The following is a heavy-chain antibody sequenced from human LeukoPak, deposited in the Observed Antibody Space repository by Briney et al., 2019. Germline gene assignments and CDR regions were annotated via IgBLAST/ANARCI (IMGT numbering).Heavy chain of an antibody. J-gene: IGHJ4*02. CDR1: GGSISSYY. CDR2: IYYSGYA. CDR3: ARGGSGSYDVGYYFDS. D-gene: IGHD1-26*01. Sequence: SETLSLTCTVSGGSISSYYWSWIRQPPGKGLEWIGFIYYSGYADYNPSLKSRVTISLDTSKNQFSLKLSSVTAADTAVYYCARGGSGSYDVGYYFDSWGQGTLVTVSS. V-gene: IGHV4-59*01.